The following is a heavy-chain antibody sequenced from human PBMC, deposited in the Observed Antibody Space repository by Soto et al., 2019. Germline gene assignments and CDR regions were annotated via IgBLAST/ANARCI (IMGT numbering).Heavy chain of an antibody. J-gene: IGHJ4*02. CDR3: ARGRGNWYFDY. D-gene: IGHD1-20*01. CDR1: GGSISSYY. Sequence: PSETLSLTCTVSGGSISSYYWSWIRQPPGKGLEWIGYIYYSGSTNYNPSLKSRVTISVDTSKNQFSLKLSSVTAADTAVYSCARGRGNWYFDYWGQGNLVTVSS. CDR2: IYYSGST. V-gene: IGHV4-59*01.